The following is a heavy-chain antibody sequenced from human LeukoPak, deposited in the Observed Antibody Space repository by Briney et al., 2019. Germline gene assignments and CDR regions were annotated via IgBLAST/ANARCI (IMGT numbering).Heavy chain of an antibody. CDR2: IYSSGST. D-gene: IGHD2-15*01. CDR3: ARRQDGSPLGY. Sequence: GGSLRLSCAASGFSVSTNYMSWVRQAPGKGLEWVSVIYSSGSTDYADSVKGRFTISRDTSENTVYLQMNSLRADDTAVYYCARRQDGSPLGYWGQGTLVTVSS. CDR1: GFSVSTNY. J-gene: IGHJ4*02. V-gene: IGHV3-53*01.